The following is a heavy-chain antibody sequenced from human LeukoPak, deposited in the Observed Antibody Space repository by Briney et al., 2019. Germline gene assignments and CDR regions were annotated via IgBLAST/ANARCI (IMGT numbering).Heavy chain of an antibody. CDR3: ATRPLVVVELDY. J-gene: IGHJ4*02. Sequence: PGGSLRLSCAASGFTFSSYSMNWVRQAPGKGLEWDSSISSSSSYIYYADSVKGRFTISRDNAKNSLYLQMNSLRAEDTAVYYCATRPLVVVELDYWGQGTLVTVSS. CDR2: ISSSSSYI. CDR1: GFTFSSYS. V-gene: IGHV3-21*01. D-gene: IGHD3-22*01.